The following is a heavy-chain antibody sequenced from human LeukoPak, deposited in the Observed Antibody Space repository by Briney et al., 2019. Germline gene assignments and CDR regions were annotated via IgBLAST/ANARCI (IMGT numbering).Heavy chain of an antibody. V-gene: IGHV1-69*13. J-gene: IGHJ6*03. CDR1: GYTFTSYG. CDR2: IIPIFGTA. CDR3: AGWYYYDSIGYDYGADYYMDV. D-gene: IGHD3-22*01. Sequence: ASVKVSCKASGYTFTSYGISWVRHAPGQGLEWMGGIIPIFGTANYAQKFQGRVTITADESTSTAYMELSSLRSEDTAVYYCAGWYYYDSIGYDYGADYYMDVWGKGTTVTVSS.